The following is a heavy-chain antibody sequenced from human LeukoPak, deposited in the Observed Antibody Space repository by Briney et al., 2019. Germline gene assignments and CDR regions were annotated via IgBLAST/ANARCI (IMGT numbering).Heavy chain of an antibody. CDR3: AKAPYSSSWYWFDP. D-gene: IGHD6-13*01. CDR2: ISGSGGST. CDR1: GFTFSSYA. J-gene: IGHJ5*02. V-gene: IGHV3-23*01. Sequence: PGGSLRLSCAASGFTFSSYAMSWVRQAPGKGLEWVPAISGSGGSTYYADSVKGRFTISRDNSKNTLYLQMKSLRAEDTAVYYCAKAPYSSSWYWFDPWGQGTLVTVSS.